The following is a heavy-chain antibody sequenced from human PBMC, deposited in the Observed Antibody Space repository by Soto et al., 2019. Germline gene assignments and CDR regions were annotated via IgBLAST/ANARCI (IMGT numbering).Heavy chain of an antibody. Sequence: GGSLRLSCAASGFTFSSYSMNWVRQAPGKGLEWVSSISSSSSYIYYADSVKGRFTISRDNAKNSLYLQMNSLRAEDTAVYYCARDRSPTTLKTYYYYYMDVWGKGTTVTVSS. D-gene: IGHD1-1*01. CDR2: ISSSSSYI. CDR1: GFTFSSYS. J-gene: IGHJ6*03. CDR3: ARDRSPTTLKTYYYYYMDV. V-gene: IGHV3-21*01.